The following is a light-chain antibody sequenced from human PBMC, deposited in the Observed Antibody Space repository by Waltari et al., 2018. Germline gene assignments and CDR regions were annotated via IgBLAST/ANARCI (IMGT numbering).Light chain of an antibody. J-gene: IGLJ1*01. CDR3: SSYAGSNNLV. CDR2: EVS. V-gene: IGLV2-8*01. Sequence: QSALTQPPSASGSPGQSVTISCTGTSSDIGGYKYVSWYRQHPGKGPKLLIYEVSKGPSGDPMRFSVSKSGNAASLTVSGLQAEDEADYYCSSYAGSNNLVFGTRTKVTVL. CDR1: SSDIGGYKY.